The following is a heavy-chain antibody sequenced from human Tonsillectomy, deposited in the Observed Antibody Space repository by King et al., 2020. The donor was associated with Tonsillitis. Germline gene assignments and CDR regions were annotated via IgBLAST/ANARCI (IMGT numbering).Heavy chain of an antibody. D-gene: IGHD4-23*01. CDR3: VKPCPNGGNFRFDY. J-gene: IGHJ4*02. CDR2: IGSNGGST. V-gene: IGHV3-64D*06. Sequence: VQLVESGGGLVQPGGSLRLSCSASGFTFSNYAMHWVRQAPGKGLEYVSAIGSNGGSTYYADSVKGRFTISRDNSKNTLYLQMSNLRAEDTAVYYCVKPCPNGGNFRFDYWGQGTLVTVSS. CDR1: GFTFSNYA.